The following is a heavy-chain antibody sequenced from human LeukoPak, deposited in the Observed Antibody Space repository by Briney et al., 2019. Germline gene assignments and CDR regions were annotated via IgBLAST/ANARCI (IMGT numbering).Heavy chain of an antibody. D-gene: IGHD6-13*01. CDR1: GDSISSGSYY. CDR2: IYYSGST. CDR3: ARLLGPSSSSWYWFDP. Sequence: SETLSLTCTVSGDSISSGSYYWGWIRQPPGKGLEWIGNIYYSGSTYYNPSLKSRVTISVDTSNNQFSLRLSSVTAADTAVYYCARLLGPSSSSWYWFDPWGQGTLVTVSS. V-gene: IGHV4-39*01. J-gene: IGHJ5*02.